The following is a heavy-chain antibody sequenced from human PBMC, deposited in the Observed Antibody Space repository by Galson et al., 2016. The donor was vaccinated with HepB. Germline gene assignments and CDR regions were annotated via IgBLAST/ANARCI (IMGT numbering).Heavy chain of an antibody. CDR1: GFSLSTSGMC. CDR2: IDWDDDK. D-gene: IGHD3-22*01. V-gene: IGHV2-70*11. CDR3: ARIRGHAPYFYDSSGYYFDY. J-gene: IGHJ4*02. Sequence: PALVKPTQTLTLTCTFSGFSLSTSGMCVSWIRQPPGKALEWLARIDWDDDKYYSKSLKTRLTISKDASKNKVVLTMTNVDPVNTATSYCARIRGHAPYFYDSSGYYFDYWGQGTLVTVSS.